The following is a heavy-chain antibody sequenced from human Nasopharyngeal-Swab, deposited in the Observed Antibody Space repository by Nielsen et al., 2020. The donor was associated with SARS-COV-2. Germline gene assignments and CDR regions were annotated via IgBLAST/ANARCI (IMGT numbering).Heavy chain of an antibody. V-gene: IGHV3-66*01. CDR1: GFTVSSNY. D-gene: IGHD5-12*01. CDR2: IYSGGST. Sequence: GESLKISCAASGFTVSSNYMSWVRQAPGKGLEWVSVIYSGGSTYYADSVKGRFTISRDNSKNTLNLQMNSLRAEDTAVYYCARDSVATIGDYYYYYGMDVWGQGTTVTVSS. J-gene: IGHJ6*02. CDR3: ARDSVATIGDYYYYYGMDV.